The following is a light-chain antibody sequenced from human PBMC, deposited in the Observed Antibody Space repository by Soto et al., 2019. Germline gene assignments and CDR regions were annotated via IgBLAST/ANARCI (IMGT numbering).Light chain of an antibody. CDR2: SNN. V-gene: IGLV1-44*01. Sequence: QSVLTQPPSASGTPGQRVTISCSGSSSNIGRHGVNWYQHVPGAAPKLLIYSNNQRPSGVPDRFSGSTSGTSVSLTISGLQSEDEADYYCATWDDSLNGVVFGGGTKVTVL. J-gene: IGLJ2*01. CDR1: SSNIGRHG. CDR3: ATWDDSLNGVV.